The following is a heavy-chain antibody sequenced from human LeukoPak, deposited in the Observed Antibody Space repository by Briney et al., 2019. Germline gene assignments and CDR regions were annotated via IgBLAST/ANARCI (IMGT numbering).Heavy chain of an antibody. V-gene: IGHV4-61*02. D-gene: IGHD5-18*01. CDR1: GGSISSGSYY. CDR2: IYTSGST. J-gene: IGHJ4*02. CDR3: ARVEVDTAMVNNFDY. Sequence: SQTLSLTCTVSGGSISSGSYYWSWIRQPAGKGLEWIGRIYTSGSTNYNPSLKSRVTISVDTSKNQFSLKLSSVTAADTAVYYCARVEVDTAMVNNFDYWGQGTLVTVSS.